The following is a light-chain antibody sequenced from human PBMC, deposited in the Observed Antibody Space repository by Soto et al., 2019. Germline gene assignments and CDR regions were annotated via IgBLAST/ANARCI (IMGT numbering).Light chain of an antibody. CDR3: QEYKNNCA. CDR2: GAS. J-gene: IGKJ1*01. Sequence: IPMTQSPSSLSASVGDRVTLTCWSSRSIRNDLAWYQQRPGKAPRLLVYGASSLEPGAPSRFSGSGSGTDFTLTISSLQPDEFGTYYCQEYKNNCAFGQGTKVEIK. CDR1: RSIRND. V-gene: IGKV1-6*02.